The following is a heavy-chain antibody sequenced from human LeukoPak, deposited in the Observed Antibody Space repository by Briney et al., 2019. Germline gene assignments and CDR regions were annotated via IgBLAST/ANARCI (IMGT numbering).Heavy chain of an antibody. Sequence: PGGSLRLSRAASGFTFSDHYMDWVRQAPGKGLEWVGRTRNKANSYTTEYAASVKGRFTISRDDSKNSLYLQMNSLKTEDTAVYYCARGPRPFFYGMDVWGQGTTVTVSS. CDR1: GFTFSDHY. J-gene: IGHJ6*02. V-gene: IGHV3-72*01. CDR3: ARGPRPFFYGMDV. D-gene: IGHD6-6*01. CDR2: TRNKANSYTT.